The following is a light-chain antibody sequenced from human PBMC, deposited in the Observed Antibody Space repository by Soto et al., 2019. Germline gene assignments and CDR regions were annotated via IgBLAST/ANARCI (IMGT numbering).Light chain of an antibody. J-gene: IGLJ2*01. CDR3: SSYAGSNIVV. V-gene: IGLV2-8*01. Sequence: QSALTQPPSASGSPGQSVTISCTGTSSDVGGYNFVSWYQQHPGKAPKLMIYEVSERPSGVPDRFSGSKSGNTASLTVSGLQAEEAADYYCSSYAGSNIVVFGGGTQLTVL. CDR2: EVS. CDR1: SSDVGGYNF.